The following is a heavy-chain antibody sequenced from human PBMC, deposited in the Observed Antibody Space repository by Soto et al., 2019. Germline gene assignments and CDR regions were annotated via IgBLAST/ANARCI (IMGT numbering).Heavy chain of an antibody. CDR2: IWYDGRNK. CDR1: GFTFISHG. D-gene: IGHD4-17*01. CDR3: ARAPDYGGNCFDY. V-gene: IGHV3-33*01. J-gene: IGHJ4*02. Sequence: QVQLVESGGGAVQPGRSLRLSCAASGFTFISHGMHWVRQAPGKGLEWVAVIWYDGRNKYYGESVKGRFTISRDKSEKTVYLQMNSLRAEDTAVYYCARAPDYGGNCFDYWGQGTLVTVSS.